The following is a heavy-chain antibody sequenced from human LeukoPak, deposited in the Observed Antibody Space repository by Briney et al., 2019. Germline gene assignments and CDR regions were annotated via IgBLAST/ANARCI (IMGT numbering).Heavy chain of an antibody. Sequence: GASVKVSCKASGYTFTSYDINWVRQATGQGLEWMGWMNPNSGNTGYAQKFQGRVTMTRNTSISTAYMELSSLRSEDTAVYYCARGEGGSSGRNSGGDYWGQGTLVTVSS. V-gene: IGHV1-8*01. D-gene: IGHD3-22*01. CDR1: GYTFTSYD. CDR2: MNPNSGNT. J-gene: IGHJ4*02. CDR3: ARGEGGSSGRNSGGDY.